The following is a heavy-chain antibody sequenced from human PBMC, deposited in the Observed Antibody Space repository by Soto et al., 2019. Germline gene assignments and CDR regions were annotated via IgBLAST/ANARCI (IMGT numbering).Heavy chain of an antibody. D-gene: IGHD4-17*01. Sequence: SETLSLTCTVSGGSISSYYWSWIRQPPGKGLEWIGYIYYSGSTNYNPSLKSRVTISVDTSKNQFSLKLSSVTAAETAVYYCERNGAVTTLDYWGQGTLVTVSS. J-gene: IGHJ4*02. V-gene: IGHV4-59*08. CDR2: IYYSGST. CDR1: GGSISSYY. CDR3: ERNGAVTTLDY.